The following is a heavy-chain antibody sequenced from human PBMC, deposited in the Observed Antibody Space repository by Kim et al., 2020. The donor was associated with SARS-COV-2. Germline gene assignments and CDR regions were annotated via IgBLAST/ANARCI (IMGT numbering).Heavy chain of an antibody. CDR3: ARDRHGISVATTTTAGH. V-gene: IGHV1-18*01. Sequence: ASVKVSCKASGYTFTSYGINWMRQAPGQGLEWMGWISGYNGDSKYAQNFQGRVTVTIDTSTSTTYMELRSLRSDDTAVYYCARDRHGISVATTTTAGHWGQGTLVTVSS. CDR2: ISGYNGDS. CDR1: GYTFTSYG. J-gene: IGHJ4*02. D-gene: IGHD3-22*01.